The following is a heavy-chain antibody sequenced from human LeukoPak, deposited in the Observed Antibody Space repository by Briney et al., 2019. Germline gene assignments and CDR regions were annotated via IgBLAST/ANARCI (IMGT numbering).Heavy chain of an antibody. CDR2: IWYDGSTK. V-gene: IGHV3-33*06. D-gene: IGHD6-19*01. J-gene: IGHJ4*02. CDR1: GRTFKNYG. CDR3: AKVYSSGWYYFDY. Sequence: GKSLRLSCIASGRTFKNYGMHWVRQAPGKGLEWVAVIWYDGSTKYYADSVKGRFTISRDNSKNTLFLQMNSLRAEDTAVYYCAKVYSSGWYYFDYWGQGTLVTVSS.